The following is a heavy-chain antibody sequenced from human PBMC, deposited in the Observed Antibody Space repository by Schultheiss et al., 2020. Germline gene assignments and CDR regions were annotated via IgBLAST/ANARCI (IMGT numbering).Heavy chain of an antibody. V-gene: IGHV3-30*18. J-gene: IGHJ4*02. CDR1: GFTFDDYA. CDR3: AKDEERFCGGDCYPGPDY. CDR2: ISYDGSNK. D-gene: IGHD2-21*02. Sequence: GGSLRLSCAASGFTFDDYAMHWVRQAPGKGLEWVTIISYDGSNKYYADSVKGRFTISRDNSKNTLYLQINSLRTEDTAVYYCAKDEERFCGGDCYPGPDYWGQGTLVTVSS.